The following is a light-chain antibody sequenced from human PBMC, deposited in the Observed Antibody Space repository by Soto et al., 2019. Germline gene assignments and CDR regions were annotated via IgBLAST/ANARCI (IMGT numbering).Light chain of an antibody. CDR3: SSYTNTMTNA. CDR1: SSDVGGFNS. CDR2: DVV. J-gene: IGLJ1*01. V-gene: IGLV2-14*03. Sequence: QSALTQPASVSGSPGQSITISCTGTSSDVGGFNSVSWYQLRPGTAPKLILYDVVDRPSGVSYRFSVSKSGNTASLTISRLQAGDEANYFCSSYTNTMTNAFGSGTKVTAL.